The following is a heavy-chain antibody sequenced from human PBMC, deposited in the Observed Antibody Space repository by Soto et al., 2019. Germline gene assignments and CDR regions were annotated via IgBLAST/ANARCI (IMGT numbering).Heavy chain of an antibody. Sequence: LKLSCAAPGFTFSSYDMHLVRQATGKGLEWVSAIGTAGDTYYPGSVKGRFTISRENAKNSLYLQMNSLRAGDTAVYYCARGRYSSSWYSYYYGMDVWGQGTTVTVSS. CDR2: IGTAGDT. V-gene: IGHV3-13*01. CDR1: GFTFSSYD. CDR3: ARGRYSSSWYSYYYGMDV. D-gene: IGHD6-13*01. J-gene: IGHJ6*02.